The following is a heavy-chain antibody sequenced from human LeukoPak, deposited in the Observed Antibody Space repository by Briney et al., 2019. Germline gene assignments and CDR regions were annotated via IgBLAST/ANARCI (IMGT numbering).Heavy chain of an antibody. V-gene: IGHV3-23*01. D-gene: IGHD4-17*01. J-gene: IGHJ4*02. CDR1: GFTFSSYA. CDR3: AKDLGDYGDSRPQFDY. CDR2: ISGSGGST. Sequence: PGGSLRLSCAASGFTFSSYAMSWVRQAPGKGLEWVSAISGSGGSTYYADSVKGRFTISRDNSKNTLYLQMNSLRAEDTAVYYCAKDLGDYGDSRPQFDYWGQGTLVTVSS.